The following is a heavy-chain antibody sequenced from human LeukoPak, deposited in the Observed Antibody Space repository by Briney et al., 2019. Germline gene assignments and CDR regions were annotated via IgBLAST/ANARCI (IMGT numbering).Heavy chain of an antibody. D-gene: IGHD6-6*01. CDR1: GGPFSSSTYY. CDR2: IFYSAYT. CDR3: ARGGRSSSSLNFDF. Sequence: SETLSLTCTVSGGPFSSSTYYWGWIRQPPGKGLEWIGSIFYSAYTYYNPSLKSQVSISVDTSKNQFSLNLSSVTAADTAVYYCARGGRSSSSLNFDFWGQGTRVTVSS. J-gene: IGHJ4*02. V-gene: IGHV4-39*07.